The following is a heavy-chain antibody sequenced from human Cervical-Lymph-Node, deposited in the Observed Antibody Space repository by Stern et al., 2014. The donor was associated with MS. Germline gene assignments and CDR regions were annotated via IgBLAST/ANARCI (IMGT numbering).Heavy chain of an antibody. D-gene: IGHD3-22*01. CDR1: GFTFSSYW. CDR3: ARASYYYDTSGYSYSYFDL. Sequence: EVQLVESGGGLVQPGGSLRLSCAASGFTFSSYWMHWVRQAPGKGLVWVSRIVSDGSGATYADSVKGRFAISRDIAKNTLYLKMNSLRAEDTAVYYCARASYYYDTSGYSYSYFDLWGRGTLVTVSS. J-gene: IGHJ2*01. CDR2: IVSDGSGA. V-gene: IGHV3-74*01.